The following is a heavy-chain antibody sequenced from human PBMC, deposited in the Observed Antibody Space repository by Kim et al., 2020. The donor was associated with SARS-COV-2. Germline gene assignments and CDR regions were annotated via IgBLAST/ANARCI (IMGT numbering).Heavy chain of an antibody. Sequence: SETLSLTCTVSGGSISSGGYYWSWIRQHPGKGLEWIGYIYYSGSTYYNPSLKSRVTISVDTSKNQFSLKLSPVTAADTAVYYCARASLTMIVVVGAFDIWGQGTMVTVS. D-gene: IGHD3-22*01. J-gene: IGHJ3*02. V-gene: IGHV4-31*03. CDR3: ARASLTMIVVVGAFDI. CDR1: GGSISSGGYY. CDR2: IYYSGST.